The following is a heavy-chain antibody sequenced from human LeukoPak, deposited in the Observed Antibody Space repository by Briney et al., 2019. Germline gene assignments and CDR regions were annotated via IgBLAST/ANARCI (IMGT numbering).Heavy chain of an antibody. Sequence: GALRLSCAASGFTFSSYGMHWVRQAPGKGLEWVAVISYDGSNKYYADSVKGRFTISRDNSKNTLYLQMNSLRAEDTAVYYCAKDLLVGGYDPYYFDYWGQGTLVTVSS. CDR1: GFTFSSYG. CDR3: AKDLLVGGYDPYYFDY. V-gene: IGHV3-30*18. CDR2: ISYDGSNK. J-gene: IGHJ4*02. D-gene: IGHD5-12*01.